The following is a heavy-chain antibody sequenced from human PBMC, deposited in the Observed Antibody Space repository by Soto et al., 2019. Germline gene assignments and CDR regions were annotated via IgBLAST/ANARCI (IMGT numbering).Heavy chain of an antibody. D-gene: IGHD3-16*01. V-gene: IGHV4-34*01. Sequence: SETLSLTCAVSGGSFRCYFWSWIRQSPAKGLEWIGEINDSGNTYYNPSFKSRLTISVDTSTSQISLRLTSVTAADSAVYYCQGGDFWGQGTRVTVSS. J-gene: IGHJ4*02. CDR2: INDSGNT. CDR1: GGSFRCYF. CDR3: QGGDF.